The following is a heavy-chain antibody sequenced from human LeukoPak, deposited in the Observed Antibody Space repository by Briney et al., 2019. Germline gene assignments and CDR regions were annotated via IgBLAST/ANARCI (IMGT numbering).Heavy chain of an antibody. J-gene: IGHJ6*02. V-gene: IGHV3-30*04. CDR3: AKTGIAVADGMDV. CDR2: ISYDGSNK. Sequence: GGSLRLSCAASGFTFSSYAMHWVRQAPGKGLEWVAVISYDGSNKYYADSVKGRFTISRDNSKNTLYLQMNSLRAEDTAVYYCAKTGIAVADGMDVWGQGTTVTVSS. D-gene: IGHD6-19*01. CDR1: GFTFSSYA.